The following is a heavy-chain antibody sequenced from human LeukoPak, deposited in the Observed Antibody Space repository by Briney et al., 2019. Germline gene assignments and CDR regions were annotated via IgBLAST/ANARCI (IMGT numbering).Heavy chain of an antibody. V-gene: IGHV3-7*01. Sequence: QPGGSLRLSCAASGFTFSDYWMSWVRQAPGKGLEWVANIKQDGSEKYYVDSVKGRFTISRDNAKNSLYLQMNCLRAEDTAVYYCARDKSSRIVGATKLGYWGQGTLVTVSS. CDR2: IKQDGSEK. D-gene: IGHD1-26*01. CDR1: GFTFSDYW. CDR3: ARDKSSRIVGATKLGY. J-gene: IGHJ4*02.